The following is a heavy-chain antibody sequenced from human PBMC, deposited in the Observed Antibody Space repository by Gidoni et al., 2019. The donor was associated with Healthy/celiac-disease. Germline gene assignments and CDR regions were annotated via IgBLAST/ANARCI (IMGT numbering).Heavy chain of an antibody. CDR3: AKVKYKYSSGWAHLDY. V-gene: IGHV3-9*01. CDR2: ISWNSGSI. J-gene: IGHJ4*02. D-gene: IGHD6-19*01. Sequence: EVQLVESGGGLVQPGRSLRLSCAASGFTFDDYAMHWVRQAPGKGLEWVSGISWNSGSIGYADSVKGRFTISRDNAKNSLYLQMNSLRAEDTALYYCAKVKYKYSSGWAHLDYWGQGTLVTVSS. CDR1: GFTFDDYA.